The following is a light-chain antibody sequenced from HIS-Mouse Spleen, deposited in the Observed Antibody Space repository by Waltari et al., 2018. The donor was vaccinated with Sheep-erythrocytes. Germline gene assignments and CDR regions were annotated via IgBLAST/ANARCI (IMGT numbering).Light chain of an antibody. J-gene: IGKJ1*01. V-gene: IGKV3-20*01. CDR1: QSVSSSY. Sequence: EIVLTQSPGTLSLSPGERATLPCRASQSVSSSYLAWYQQKPGQAPRLLISGASSRATGIPDRFSGSGSGTDFTLTISRLEPEDFAVYYCQQYGSSPWTFGQGTKVEIK. CDR2: GAS. CDR3: QQYGSSPWT.